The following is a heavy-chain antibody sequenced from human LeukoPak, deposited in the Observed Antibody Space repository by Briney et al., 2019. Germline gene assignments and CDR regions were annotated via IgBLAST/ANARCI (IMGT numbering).Heavy chain of an antibody. V-gene: IGHV4-39*01. CDR1: GGSISSSSYS. CDR2: ISYSGST. Sequence: PSETLSLTCTVSGGSISSSSYSWGWIRQPPGKGLEWIGDISYSGSTYYSPSLKSRVTTPVDTSKNQFSLKLNSVTATDTAVYYCARRVVAATDYFEYWGQGTLVTVSS. J-gene: IGHJ4*02. CDR3: ARRVVAATDYFEY. D-gene: IGHD2-15*01.